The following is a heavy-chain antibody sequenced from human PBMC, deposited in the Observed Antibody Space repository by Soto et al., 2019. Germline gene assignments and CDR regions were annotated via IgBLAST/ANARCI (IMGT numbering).Heavy chain of an antibody. V-gene: IGHV4-34*01. CDR2: INHSGST. CDR3: ARGRKYYDSRGYYFDD. CDR1: GGSFSGYY. Sequence: PSETLSLTCAVYGGSFSGYYWSWIRQPPGKGLEWIGEINHSGSTNYNPSLKSRVTISVDTSKNQFSLKLSSVTAADTAVYYCARGRKYYDSRGYYFDDWGQGTLVTVAS. D-gene: IGHD3-22*01. J-gene: IGHJ4*02.